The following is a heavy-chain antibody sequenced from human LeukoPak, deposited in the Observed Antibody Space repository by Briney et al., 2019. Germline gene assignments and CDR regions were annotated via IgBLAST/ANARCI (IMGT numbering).Heavy chain of an antibody. CDR1: GDSIRTTSF. CDR2: ASHSGIN. CDR3: ARRGGHSWDVGNWFDP. Sequence: SETLSLTCLVSGDSIRTTSFWGWIRQPPGMGLEWIASASHSGINYYNPSLRSRVIVSADASKNQFSLRLTSVTAADTAVYYCARRGGHSWDVGNWFDPWGQGILVTVSS. J-gene: IGHJ5*02. D-gene: IGHD6-13*01. V-gene: IGHV4-39*01.